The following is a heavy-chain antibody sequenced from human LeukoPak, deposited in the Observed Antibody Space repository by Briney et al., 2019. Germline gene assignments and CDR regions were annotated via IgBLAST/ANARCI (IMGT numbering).Heavy chain of an antibody. D-gene: IGHD1-26*01. Sequence: PGGSLRLSCAASGFTFSSYGMHWVRQAPGKGLEWVAVIWDDGSNKYYADSVQGRFTISRDNSKNTVYLQMNSLRDEDTAVYYCARDPGGINRYWGQGTLVTVSS. CDR1: GFTFSSYG. V-gene: IGHV3-33*01. CDR2: IWDDGSNK. CDR3: ARDPGGINRY. J-gene: IGHJ4*02.